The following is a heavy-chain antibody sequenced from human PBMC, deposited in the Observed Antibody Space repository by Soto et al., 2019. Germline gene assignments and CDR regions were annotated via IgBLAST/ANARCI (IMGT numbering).Heavy chain of an antibody. CDR1: GFAFSSYG. CDR3: ARGTMAWHYYYYSGMDV. Sequence: GGSLRLSCAASGFAFSSYGMHWVRQAPGKGLEWVAIIWYDGINKNYIDSVKGRFTISRDNSENMLYLQMNSLRAEDTAVYYCARGTMAWHYYYYSGMDVWGEGTTVTLSS. J-gene: IGHJ6*02. V-gene: IGHV3-33*01. D-gene: IGHD3-10*01. CDR2: IWYDGINK.